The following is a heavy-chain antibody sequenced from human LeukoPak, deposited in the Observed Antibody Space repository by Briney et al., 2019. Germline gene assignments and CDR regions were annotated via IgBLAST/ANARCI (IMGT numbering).Heavy chain of an antibody. Sequence: GGSLRLSCAATGFTFSSYGMHWVRQAPGKGLEWVAVIWYDGSNKYYADSVKGRFTISRDNSKNTLYLQMNSLRAEDTAVYYCARGDYYDSSRTSFDPWGQGTLVTVSS. CDR2: IWYDGSNK. J-gene: IGHJ5*02. D-gene: IGHD3-22*01. CDR1: GFTFSSYG. V-gene: IGHV3-33*01. CDR3: ARGDYYDSSRTSFDP.